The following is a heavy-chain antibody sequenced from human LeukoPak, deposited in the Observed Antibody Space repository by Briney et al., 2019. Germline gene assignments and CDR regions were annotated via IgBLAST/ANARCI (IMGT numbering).Heavy chain of an antibody. D-gene: IGHD5-18*01. CDR2: ISSSGSTI. V-gene: IGHV3-48*03. CDR1: GFTFSSYE. Sequence: PGGSLRLSCAASGFTFSSYEMNWVRQAPGKGLEWVSYISSSGSTIYYADSVKGRFTISRDNSKNTLYLQMNSLRAEDTAVYYCAKPRPFGYGPYYFDYWGQGTLVTVSS. J-gene: IGHJ4*02. CDR3: AKPRPFGYGPYYFDY.